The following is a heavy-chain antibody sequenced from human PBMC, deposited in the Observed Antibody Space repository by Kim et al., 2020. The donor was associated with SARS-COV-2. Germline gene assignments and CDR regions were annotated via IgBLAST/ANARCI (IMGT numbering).Heavy chain of an antibody. D-gene: IGHD3-9*01. J-gene: IGHJ6*01. Sequence: SETLSLTCAVYGGSFSGYYWSWIRQPPGKGLEWIGEINHSGSTNYNPSPTSRVTISVDTSKNQFPLKLSLVTVADTDVYYCARWPGYSGFTGFNYYYNYG. CDR2: INHSGST. CDR1: GGSFSGYY. CDR3: ARWPGYSGFTGFNYYYNYG. V-gene: IGHV4-34*01.